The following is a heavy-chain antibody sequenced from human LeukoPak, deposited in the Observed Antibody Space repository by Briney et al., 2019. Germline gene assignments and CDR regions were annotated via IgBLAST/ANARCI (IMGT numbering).Heavy chain of an antibody. Sequence: GGSLRLSCAASGFTFDSYSMSWVRQAPGKGLEWVSYITSGSSTIYYPDSVKGRFTISRDNAKNSLYLQMNSLRAEDTAVYYCARTHIPQYDFWTASIWGQGTLVAVSS. CDR3: ARTHIPQYDFWTASI. J-gene: IGHJ4*02. CDR1: GFTFDSYS. V-gene: IGHV3-48*04. CDR2: ITSGSSTI. D-gene: IGHD3-3*01.